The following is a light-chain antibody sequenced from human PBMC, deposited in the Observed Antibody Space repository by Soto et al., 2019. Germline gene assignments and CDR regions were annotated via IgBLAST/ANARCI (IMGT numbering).Light chain of an antibody. Sequence: IGITQTPGTMSWSPGARATLSCRASQRVSSNFVASYQHRPRHAPLLLMDGASSRAAGIPDRLSGSGSGTDFTSIFRRLEPEDFAGYEYPPFGRSAIFLFGPGP. J-gene: IGKJ3*01. CDR2: GAS. V-gene: IGKV3-20*01. CDR1: QRVSSNF. CDR3: PPFGRSAIFL.